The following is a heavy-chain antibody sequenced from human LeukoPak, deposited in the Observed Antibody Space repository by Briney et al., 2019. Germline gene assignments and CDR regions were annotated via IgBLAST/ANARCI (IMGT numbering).Heavy chain of an antibody. CDR2: ISGSGGST. Sequence: GGSLRLSCAASGFTFSSYAMSWVRQAPGKGLEWVSAISGSGGSTYYADPVKGRFTISRDNSKNTLYLQMNSLRAEDTAVYYCAKDQELGNYFDYWGQGTLVTVSS. V-gene: IGHV3-23*01. J-gene: IGHJ4*02. CDR3: AKDQELGNYFDY. D-gene: IGHD7-27*01. CDR1: GFTFSSYA.